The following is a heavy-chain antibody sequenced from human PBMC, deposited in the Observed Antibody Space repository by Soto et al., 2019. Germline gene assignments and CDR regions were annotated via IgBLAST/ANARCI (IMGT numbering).Heavy chain of an antibody. D-gene: IGHD6-19*01. J-gene: IGHJ4*02. CDR2: ISGSGGST. V-gene: IGHV3-23*01. CDR1: GFTFSSYA. Sequence: GGSLRLFCAASGFTFSSYAMSWVRQAPGKGLEWVSAISGSGGSTYYADSAKGRFTISRDNSKNTLYLQMNSLRAEDTAVYYCAKDGWGSDYFDYWGQGTLVTVSS. CDR3: AKDGWGSDYFDY.